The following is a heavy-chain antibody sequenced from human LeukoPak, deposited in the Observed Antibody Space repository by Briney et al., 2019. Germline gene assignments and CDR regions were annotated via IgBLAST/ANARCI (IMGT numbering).Heavy chain of an antibody. D-gene: IGHD3-16*02. CDR3: ARSGGYSVWGSYRNQSPDY. V-gene: IGHV3-30*04. Sequence: GGSLRLSCAASGFTFSSYAMHWVRQAPGKGLEWVAVISYDGSNKYYADSVKGRFTISRDNSKNTLYLQMNSLRAEDTAVYYCARSGGYSVWGSYRNQSPDYWGQGTLVTVSS. J-gene: IGHJ4*02. CDR1: GFTFSSYA. CDR2: ISYDGSNK.